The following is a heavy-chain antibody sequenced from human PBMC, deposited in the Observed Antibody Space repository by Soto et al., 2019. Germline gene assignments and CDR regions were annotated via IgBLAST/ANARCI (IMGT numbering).Heavy chain of an antibody. J-gene: IGHJ4*02. CDR3: AKDRRAGGNYGFYSDF. V-gene: IGHV3-23*01. CDR2: SSATGAGT. CDR1: GFTFSSYG. D-gene: IGHD1-7*01. Sequence: EVQLLESGGGLVQPGGSLRLSCAASGFTFSSYGMTWVRQAPGKGLEWVSFSSATGAGTYYADSVKGRFTISRDNSKNQLYLQMTSLRADNPAVYYCAKDRRAGGNYGFYSDFWGQGALVIVSS.